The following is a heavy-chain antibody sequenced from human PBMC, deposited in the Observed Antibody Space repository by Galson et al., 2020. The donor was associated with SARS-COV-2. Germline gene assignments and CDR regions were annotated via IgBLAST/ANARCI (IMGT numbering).Heavy chain of an antibody. Sequence: GESLKSSCAAAGFTYRNHWMHGDRQAPGKGMVWVSRIKSNGSSTSYADSVKGRFTISRDNTKNTLYLQMNSLRAEETALYYCTANRAYWGQGTLVTVSS. V-gene: IGHV3-74*01. CDR3: TANRAY. CDR1: GFTYRNHW. CDR2: IKSNGSST. J-gene: IGHJ4*02.